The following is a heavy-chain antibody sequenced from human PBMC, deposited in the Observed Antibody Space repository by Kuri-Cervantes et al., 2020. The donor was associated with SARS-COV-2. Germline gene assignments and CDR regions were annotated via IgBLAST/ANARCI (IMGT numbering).Heavy chain of an antibody. CDR3: VRNEAGEMVY. V-gene: IGHV4-59*08. D-gene: IGHD7-27*01. Sequence: SETLSLTCTVSGGSISTNYWSWIRQSPGKGLEWIGYVYYSGSTKYNPSLKSRVTISVGTSKDQFSLKLSSVTAADTAVYYCVRNEAGEMVYWGQGTLVTVSS. CDR1: GGSISTNY. CDR2: VYYSGST. J-gene: IGHJ4*02.